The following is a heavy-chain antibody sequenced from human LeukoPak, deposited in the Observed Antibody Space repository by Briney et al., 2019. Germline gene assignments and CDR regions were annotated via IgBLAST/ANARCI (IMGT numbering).Heavy chain of an antibody. CDR2: ITDTGDST. V-gene: IGHV3-23*01. J-gene: IGHJ4*02. Sequence: HPGGSLRLSCAASGFNFANHAMSWVRQAPGKGLEWVSAITDTGDSTYYADSVKGRFTISSDNSKNTLFLQINSLRAEDTAVYYCTKCLGSSSSSSYSGYWGQGTLVTVSS. CDR3: TKCLGSSSSSSYSGY. CDR1: GFNFANHA. D-gene: IGHD6-6*01.